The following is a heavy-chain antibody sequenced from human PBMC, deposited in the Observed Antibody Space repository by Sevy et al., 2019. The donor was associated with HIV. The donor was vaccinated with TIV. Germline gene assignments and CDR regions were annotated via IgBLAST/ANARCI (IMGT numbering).Heavy chain of an antibody. CDR1: GGSISSYY. CDR3: ARGGPNQQQLDYFDS. CDR2: IYYTGSS. Sequence: SETLSLTCTVSGGSISSYYWSWIRQPPGKGLEWIGYIYYTGSSDSNPSLKSRVTTSVDTSKNQFSLKLSSVTAAYTAIYYCARGGPNQQQLDYFDSWGQGILVTVSS. V-gene: IGHV4-59*01. J-gene: IGHJ4*02. D-gene: IGHD6-13*01.